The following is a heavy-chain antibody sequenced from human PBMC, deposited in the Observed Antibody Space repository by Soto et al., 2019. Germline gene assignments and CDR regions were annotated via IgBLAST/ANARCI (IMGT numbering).Heavy chain of an antibody. CDR1: GFTFSKYA. V-gene: IGHV3-30*18. CDR3: AKDGGPVYCNSPGCCGKHFEC. D-gene: IGHD2-2*01. J-gene: IGHJ4*02. CDR2: ISYDGDNE. Sequence: GRSLRLSCAASGFTFSKYAMHWVRQAPGKGLEWLAIISYDGDNEYYADSARGRFTISRDNSKNTLYLQTNNLRHENTSVYYCAKDGGPVYCNSPGCCGKHFECWGQGTLVTVSS.